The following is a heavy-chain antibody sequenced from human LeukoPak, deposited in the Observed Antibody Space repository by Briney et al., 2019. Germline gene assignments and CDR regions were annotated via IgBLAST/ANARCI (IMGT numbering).Heavy chain of an antibody. J-gene: IGHJ4*02. D-gene: IGHD3-3*01. CDR1: GFTFSSYG. CDR3: AKDSDIRFLEWSPFDY. CDR2: IRYDGSNK. V-gene: IGHV3-30*02. Sequence: GGSLRLSCAASGFTFSSYGMHWVRQAPGKGLEWVAFIRYDGSNKYYADSVKGRFTISRDNSKNTLYLQTNSLRAEDTAVYYCAKDSDIRFLEWSPFDYWGQGTLVTVSS.